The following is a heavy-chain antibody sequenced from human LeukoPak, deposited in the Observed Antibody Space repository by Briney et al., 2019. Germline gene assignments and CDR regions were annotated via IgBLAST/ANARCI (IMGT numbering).Heavy chain of an antibody. V-gene: IGHV4-4*07. J-gene: IGHJ4*02. CDR3: ARDPRGPFDY. CDR1: GGSFSGYY. CDR2: IYTSGST. Sequence: SETLSLTCAVYGGSFSGYYWSWIRQPAGKGLEWIGRIYTSGSTNYNPSLKSRVTISVDTSKNQFSLKLSSVTAADTAVYYCARDPRGPFDYWGQGTLVTVSS.